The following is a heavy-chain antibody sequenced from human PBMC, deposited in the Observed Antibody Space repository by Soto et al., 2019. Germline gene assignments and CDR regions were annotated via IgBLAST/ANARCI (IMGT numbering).Heavy chain of an antibody. CDR1: EDTFRYYA. V-gene: IGHV1-69*06. Sequence: SVKVSCKASEDTFRYYAISWVRQARGQGLEWMGVIIPIFGKRNYAQKFQGRDTITADTSANKVYLELSSLRSEDTAVYYFASTKYDSSAYYYWYLGLWGRGTLVTVSS. D-gene: IGHD3-22*01. CDR3: ASTKYDSSAYYYWYLGL. J-gene: IGHJ2*01. CDR2: IIPIFGKR.